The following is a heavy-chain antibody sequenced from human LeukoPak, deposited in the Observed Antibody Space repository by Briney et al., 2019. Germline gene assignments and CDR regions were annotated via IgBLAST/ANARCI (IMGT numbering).Heavy chain of an antibody. CDR3: AREPSGRYSDAFDI. V-gene: IGHV4-59*01. CDR1: GGSISSYY. D-gene: IGHD3-9*01. Sequence: PSETLSLTCTVSGGSISSYYWSWIRQPPGKGLEWIGYIYYSGSTNYNPSLKSRVTISVDTSKNQFSLKLSSVTAADTAVYYCAREPSGRYSDAFDIWGQGTMVTVSS. CDR2: IYYSGST. J-gene: IGHJ3*02.